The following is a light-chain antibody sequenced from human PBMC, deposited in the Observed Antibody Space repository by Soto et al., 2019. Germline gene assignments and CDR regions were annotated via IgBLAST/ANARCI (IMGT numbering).Light chain of an antibody. CDR2: DAS. CDR1: QTTNTW. J-gene: IGKJ2*01. Sequence: GDRVTITCRASQTTNTWLVWYQQKPGTAPKLLIYDASSLEGGVPSRFSASGSGTEFTLTISSLQPDDLATYYCQQYISNPYTFGQGTKVEIK. CDR3: QQYISNPYT. V-gene: IGKV1-5*01.